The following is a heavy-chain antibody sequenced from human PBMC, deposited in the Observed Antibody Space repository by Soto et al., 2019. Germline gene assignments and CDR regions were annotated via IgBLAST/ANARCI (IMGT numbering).Heavy chain of an antibody. Sequence: SETLSLTCTVSGGSISSSSYYWGWIRQPPGKGLEWIGSIYYSGSTYYNPSLKSRVTISVDTSKNQFSLKLSSVTAADTAVYYCLVRGFGGSGYYWYYFDYWGQGTLVTVSS. D-gene: IGHD3-22*01. CDR3: LVRGFGGSGYYWYYFDY. CDR2: IYYSGST. CDR1: GGSISSSSYY. J-gene: IGHJ4*02. V-gene: IGHV4-39*01.